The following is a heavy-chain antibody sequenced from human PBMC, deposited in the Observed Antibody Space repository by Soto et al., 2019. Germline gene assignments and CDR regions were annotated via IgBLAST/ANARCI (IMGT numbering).Heavy chain of an antibody. J-gene: IGHJ4*02. CDR1: GGSLSSYF. CDR2: IYDTGST. CDR3: ARRQLWSRDFDY. V-gene: IGHV4-59*01. Sequence: SETLSLTCTVSGGSLSSYFWNWIRQSPGKGLEWVGCIYDTGSTKYNPSLRSRLTFSLDMSKNQVSLRLTSVTAADTAVYYCARRQLWSRDFDYWGPGALVTVSS. D-gene: IGHD3-10*01.